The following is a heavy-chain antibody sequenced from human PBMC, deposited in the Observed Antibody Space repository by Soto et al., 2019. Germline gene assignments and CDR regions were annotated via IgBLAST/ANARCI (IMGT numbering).Heavy chain of an antibody. J-gene: IGHJ4*02. CDR1: GGSISSFY. CDR2: MHTSGGT. D-gene: IGHD2-21*01. Sequence: SETLSLTCTVSGGSISSFYWNWFRQPAGKGLEWIGRMHTSGGTNYNPSLKSRVTMSVDTSKNQFSLQLSSVTAADTAVYYCARGLKTVAYFFNYWGQGTLVTVSS. CDR3: ARGLKTVAYFFNY. V-gene: IGHV4-4*07.